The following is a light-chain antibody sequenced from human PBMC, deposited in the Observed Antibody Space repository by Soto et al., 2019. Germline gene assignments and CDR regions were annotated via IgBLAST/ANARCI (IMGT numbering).Light chain of an antibody. V-gene: IGKV1-5*03. CDR1: QSSSGW. CDR3: QQDNTYSPT. Sequence: DIQMTQSPSTLSAFVGASVTITCRARQSSSGWLAWYQQKPGKAPRLLIYKASSLESGVPSRFSGSGSGTEFTLTISSLQSDDFATYYCQQDNTYSPTFGQGTKVDIK. J-gene: IGKJ1*01. CDR2: KAS.